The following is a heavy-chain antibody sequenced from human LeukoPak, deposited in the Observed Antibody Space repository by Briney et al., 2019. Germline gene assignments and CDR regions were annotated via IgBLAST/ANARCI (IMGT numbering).Heavy chain of an antibody. J-gene: IGHJ4*02. CDR3: TTGWLDY. Sequence: GGSLRLSCAASGFTFSNAWMSWVRQAPGKGLEWVGRIKSRVDGGTADFAAPVKGRFTISRDDSKNILYLQLNSLKNEDTAVYYCTTGWLDYWGQGSLVTVSS. V-gene: IGHV3-15*07. D-gene: IGHD2-15*01. CDR2: IKSRVDGGTA. CDR1: GFTFSNAW.